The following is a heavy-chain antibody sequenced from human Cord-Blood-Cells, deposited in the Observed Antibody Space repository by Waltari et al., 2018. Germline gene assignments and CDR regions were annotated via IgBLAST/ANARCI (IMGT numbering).Heavy chain of an antibody. V-gene: IGHV1-69*01. CDR2: SSPIFGTA. Sequence: QVQLVQSGAEVKKPGSSVKVSCKASGGTFSSDAISWVRQAPGQGLEWRGGSSPIFGTANYAQKFQGRVTITADESTSTAYMELSSLRSEDTAVYYCSSTVTDAFDIWGQGTMVTVSS. CDR3: SSTVTDAFDI. CDR1: GGTFSSDA. D-gene: IGHD4-4*01. J-gene: IGHJ3*02.